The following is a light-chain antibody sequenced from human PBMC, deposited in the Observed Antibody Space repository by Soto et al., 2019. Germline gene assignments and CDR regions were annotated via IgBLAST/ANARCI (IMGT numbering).Light chain of an antibody. V-gene: IGLV1-40*01. CDR3: QSYDSTLSARYV. CDR2: GNI. Sequence: QSVLTQPPSVSGAPGQRVTISCTGSSSNIGAGYDVHWYHQRPGTAPEHPIFGNINRPSGVPDRFAGSKSGTSASLAITGLQGEDEGDYYCQSYDSTLSARYVVGTGTKVAVL. J-gene: IGLJ1*01. CDR1: SSNIGAGYD.